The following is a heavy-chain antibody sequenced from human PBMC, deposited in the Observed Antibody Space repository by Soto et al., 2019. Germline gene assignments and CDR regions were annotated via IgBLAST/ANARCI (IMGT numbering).Heavy chain of an antibody. V-gene: IGHV1-45*02. J-gene: IGHJ4*02. CDR3: ARSEGSSASALDY. CDR1: GYTFTYRY. CDR2: ITPFNGNT. D-gene: IGHD6-19*01. Sequence: ASVKVSCKASGYTFTYRYLHWVRQAPGQALEWMGWITPFNGNTNYAQKFQDRVTITKDRSMSTAYMELSGLRSEDTAMYYCARSEGSSASALDYRGQGTLVTVSS.